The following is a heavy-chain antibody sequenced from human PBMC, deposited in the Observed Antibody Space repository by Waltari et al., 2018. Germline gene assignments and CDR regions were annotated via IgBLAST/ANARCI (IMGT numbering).Heavy chain of an antibody. D-gene: IGHD4-4*01. Sequence: EVHLVESGGGLVQPGGSLRLSCAASGFTFSTYWMTWVRQAPGKGLEWLDNIKGDGSQKNYVDSGKGRFTSSRDTANNSLYLQMNSLRAEDTAVYYCARDPHYSNFDYWGQGTLVTVSS. V-gene: IGHV3-7*01. CDR1: GFTFSTYW. J-gene: IGHJ4*02. CDR2: IKGDGSQK. CDR3: ARDPHYSNFDY.